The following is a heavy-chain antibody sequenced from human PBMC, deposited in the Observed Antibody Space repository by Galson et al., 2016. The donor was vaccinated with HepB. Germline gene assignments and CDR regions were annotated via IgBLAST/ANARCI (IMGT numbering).Heavy chain of an antibody. CDR2: IWYDGSNK. V-gene: IGHV3-33*01. J-gene: IGHJ6*02. CDR1: GFTFSSYG. Sequence: SLRLSCAASGFTFSSYGMHWVRQAPGKGLEWVAVIWYDGSNKYYADSVKGRFTISRDNSKNTLYLQMNSLRAEDTAVYYCARDLSYYYGMDVWGQGTKVTVSS. CDR3: ARDLSYYYGMDV.